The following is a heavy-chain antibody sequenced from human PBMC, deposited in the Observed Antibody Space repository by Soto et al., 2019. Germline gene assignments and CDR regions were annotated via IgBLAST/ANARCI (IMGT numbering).Heavy chain of an antibody. CDR2: ISGSGGST. J-gene: IGHJ3*02. Sequence: GGSLRLSCAASGFTFSSYAMSWVRQAPGKGLEWVSAISGSGGSTYYADSVKGRFTISRDNSKNTLYLQMNSLRAEDTAVYYCAKTQCSSTSCYKAHDAFDIWGQGTMVTVSS. D-gene: IGHD2-2*02. V-gene: IGHV3-23*01. CDR1: GFTFSSYA. CDR3: AKTQCSSTSCYKAHDAFDI.